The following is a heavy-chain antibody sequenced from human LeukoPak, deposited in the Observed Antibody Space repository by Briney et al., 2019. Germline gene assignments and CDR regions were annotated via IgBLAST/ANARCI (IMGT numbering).Heavy chain of an antibody. CDR3: AWEVRGAHPRQFDY. CDR2: ISYDGSNK. Sequence: PGGSLRLSCAASGFTFSSYAIHWVRQAPGKGLEWVAVISYDGSNKYYADSVKGRFTISRDNSMNTLYLQMNSLRAEDTAVYYCAWEVRGAHPRQFDYWGQGTLVTVSS. D-gene: IGHD3-10*01. V-gene: IGHV3-30*04. CDR1: GFTFSSYA. J-gene: IGHJ4*02.